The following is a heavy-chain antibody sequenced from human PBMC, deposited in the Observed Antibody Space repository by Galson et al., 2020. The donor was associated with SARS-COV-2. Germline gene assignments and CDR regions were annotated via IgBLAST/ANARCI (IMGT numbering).Heavy chain of an antibody. CDR1: GFVLTDYY. D-gene: IGHD2-21*01. J-gene: IGHJ4*02. Sequence: ASVKVSCKASGFVLTDYYIHWVRQAPGQGLEWMGLINPSGGTTTYAQKFQGRVTMTRDTSTSTLYMDMSSLTSGDTAVYYCARGDWFDYWGQGTLVTVSS. CDR2: INPSGGTT. CDR3: ARGDWFDY. V-gene: IGHV1-46*01.